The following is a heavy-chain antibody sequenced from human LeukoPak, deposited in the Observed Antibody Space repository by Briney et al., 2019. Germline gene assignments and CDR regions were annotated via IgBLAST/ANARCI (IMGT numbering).Heavy chain of an antibody. J-gene: IGHJ4*02. D-gene: IGHD2-15*01. CDR3: ARDLDCSGGSCFFDY. CDR2: ISAYNGNT. Sequence: ASVKVSCKASGDTFTSYGISWVRQAPGQGLEWMGWISAYNGNTNYAQKLQGRVTMTTDTSTSTAYMEFRSLRSDDTAVYYCARDLDCSGGSCFFDYWGQGTLVTVSS. V-gene: IGHV1-18*01. CDR1: GDTFTSYG.